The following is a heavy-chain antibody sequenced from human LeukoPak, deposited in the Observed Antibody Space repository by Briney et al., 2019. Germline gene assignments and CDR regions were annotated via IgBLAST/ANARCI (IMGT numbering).Heavy chain of an antibody. V-gene: IGHV4-30-2*01. J-gene: IGHJ4*02. D-gene: IGHD1-26*01. CDR1: GGSISGGGYS. Sequence: SETLSLTCAVSGGSISGGGYSWSWIRQPPGKGLEWIGYIYHSGSTYYSPSLTSRLTISVDRSKNQFSLKLSSVSAADTAVYYCAREWRVGATHYFDYWGQGTLVTVSS. CDR2: IYHSGST. CDR3: AREWRVGATHYFDY.